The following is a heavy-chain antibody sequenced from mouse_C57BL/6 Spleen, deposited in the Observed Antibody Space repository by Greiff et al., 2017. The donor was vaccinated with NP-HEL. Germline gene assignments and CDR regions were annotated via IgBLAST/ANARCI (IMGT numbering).Heavy chain of an antibody. CDR2: INYDGSST. Sequence: EVKLVESEGGLVQPGSSMKLSCTASGFTFSDYYMAWVRQVPEKGLEWVANINYDGSSTYYLDSLKSRFIISRDNAKNILYLQMSSLKSEDTATYYCARDLIQQGYFDVWGTGTTVTVSS. CDR3: ARDLIQQGYFDV. J-gene: IGHJ1*03. V-gene: IGHV5-16*01. CDR1: GFTFSDYY.